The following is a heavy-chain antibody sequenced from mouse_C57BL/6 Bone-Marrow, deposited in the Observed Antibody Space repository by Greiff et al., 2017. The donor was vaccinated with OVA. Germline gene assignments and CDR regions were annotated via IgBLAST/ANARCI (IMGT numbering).Heavy chain of an antibody. Sequence: EVKLQQSGPGMVKPSQSLSLTCTVTGYSITSGYDWHWIRHFPGNKLEWMGYISYSGSTNYNPSLKSRISITHDTSKNHFFLKLNSVTTEDTATYYCARVPHYYGSSYWYFDVWGTGTTVTVSS. V-gene: IGHV3-1*01. J-gene: IGHJ1*03. CDR2: ISYSGST. CDR1: GYSITSGYD. D-gene: IGHD1-1*01. CDR3: ARVPHYYGSSYWYFDV.